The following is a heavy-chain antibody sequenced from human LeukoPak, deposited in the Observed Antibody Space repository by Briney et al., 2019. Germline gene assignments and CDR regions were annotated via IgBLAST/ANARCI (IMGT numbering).Heavy chain of an antibody. CDR2: ISYDGSNK. Sequence: LGGSLRLSCAASGFTFSSYGMHWVRQAPGKGLEWVAVISYDGSNKYYADSVKGRFTISRDNSKNTLYLQMNSLRAEDTAVYYCAKDGQQLVLTAFDYWGQGTLVTVSS. J-gene: IGHJ4*02. D-gene: IGHD6-13*01. CDR3: AKDGQQLVLTAFDY. CDR1: GFTFSSYG. V-gene: IGHV3-30*18.